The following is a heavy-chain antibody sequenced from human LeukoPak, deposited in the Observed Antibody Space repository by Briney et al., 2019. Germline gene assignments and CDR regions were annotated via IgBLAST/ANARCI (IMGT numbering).Heavy chain of an antibody. J-gene: IGHJ3*02. CDR2: IYPGDSDT. CDR1: GYSFTNYW. D-gene: IGHD6-19*01. CDR3: ARQRYSSGWYDAFDI. V-gene: IGHV5-51*01. Sequence: GESLKISCKGSGYSFTNYWIAWVRQMPGKGLEWMGTIYPGDSDTRYRPSFQDQVTISADKSISTAYLQWSSLKASDTAMYYCARQRYSSGWYDAFDIWGQGTMVTVSS.